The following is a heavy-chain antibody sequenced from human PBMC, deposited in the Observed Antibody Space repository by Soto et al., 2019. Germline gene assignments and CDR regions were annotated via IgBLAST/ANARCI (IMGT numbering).Heavy chain of an antibody. D-gene: IGHD3-3*01. V-gene: IGHV4-39*01. CDR1: GGSISSSSYY. CDR2: IYYSGST. J-gene: IGHJ5*02. CDR3: ARRVWSGYPQPNNWFDP. Sequence: SETLSLTCTVSGGSISSSSYYWGWIRQPPGKGLEWIGSIYYSGSTYYNPSLKSRVTISVDTSKNQFSLKLSSVTAADTAVYYCARRVWSGYPQPNNWFDPWGQGTLVTVSS.